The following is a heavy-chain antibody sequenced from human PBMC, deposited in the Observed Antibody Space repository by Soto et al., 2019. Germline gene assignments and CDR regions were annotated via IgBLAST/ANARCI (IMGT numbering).Heavy chain of an antibody. CDR2: IYYSGST. Sequence: PSETLSLTCTVSGGSISSGGYYWSWIRQHPGKGLEWIGNIYYSGSTYYNPSLESRVTISVDTSKNQFSLKLSSVTAADTAVYYCAREPRRSYNWFDPWGQGTLVTVSS. CDR3: AREPRRSYNWFDP. D-gene: IGHD3-10*01. CDR1: GGSISSGGYY. V-gene: IGHV4-31*03. J-gene: IGHJ5*02.